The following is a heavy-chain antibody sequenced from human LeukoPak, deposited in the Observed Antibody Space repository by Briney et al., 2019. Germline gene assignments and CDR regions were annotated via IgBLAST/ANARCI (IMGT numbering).Heavy chain of an antibody. J-gene: IGHJ3*02. CDR3: AKSAGRITIFGVVIRVGAFDI. CDR2: ISRSGGST. CDR1: AFSFGTYV. Sequence: GGSLRLSCADSAFSFGTYVMSWVRQAPGKGLEWVSSISRSGGSTYYADSVKGRFTISRDNSKNTLYLQMNSLRAEDTAVYYCAKSAGRITIFGVVIRVGAFDIWGQGTMVTVSS. D-gene: IGHD3-3*01. V-gene: IGHV3-23*01.